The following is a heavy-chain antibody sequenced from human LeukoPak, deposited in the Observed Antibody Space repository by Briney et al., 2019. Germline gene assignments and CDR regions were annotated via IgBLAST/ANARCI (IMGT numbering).Heavy chain of an antibody. V-gene: IGHV3-21*01. CDR3: ARAPISGWYLDY. CDR1: GFTFSSYS. Sequence: GGSLRLSCAASGFTFSSYSMNWARQAPGKGLEWVSSISSSSSYIYYADSVKGRFTISRDNAKNSLYLQMNSLRAEDTAVYYCARAPISGWYLDYWGQGTLVTVSS. D-gene: IGHD6-19*01. J-gene: IGHJ4*02. CDR2: ISSSSSYI.